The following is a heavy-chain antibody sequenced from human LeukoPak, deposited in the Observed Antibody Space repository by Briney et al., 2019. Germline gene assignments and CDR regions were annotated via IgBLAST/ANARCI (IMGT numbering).Heavy chain of an antibody. CDR2: ISTSSTYI. J-gene: IGHJ4*02. CDR3: ASSWDY. Sequence: GGSLRLSWAASGYTFSSSTITWVRQSPGKGLEWVSSISTSSTYIYYADSVKGRFTISRDNAKNSLYLQMNSLRAEDTAVYYCASSWDYWGQGTLVTVSS. D-gene: IGHD2-15*01. CDR1: GYTFSSST. V-gene: IGHV3-21*01.